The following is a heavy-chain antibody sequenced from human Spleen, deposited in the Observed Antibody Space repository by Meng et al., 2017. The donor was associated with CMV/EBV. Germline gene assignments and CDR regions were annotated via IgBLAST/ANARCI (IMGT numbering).Heavy chain of an antibody. CDR1: GFTFGDYG. CDR2: IYSGGST. D-gene: IGHD6-13*01. CDR3: AREKAIAAAGIIDAFDI. V-gene: IGHV3-66*02. Sequence: GESLKISCTASGFTFGDYGMRWVRQAPGKGLEWVSVIYSGGSTYYADSVKGRFTISRDNSKNTLYLQMNSLRAEDTAVYYCAREKAIAAAGIIDAFDIWGQGTMVTVSS. J-gene: IGHJ3*02.